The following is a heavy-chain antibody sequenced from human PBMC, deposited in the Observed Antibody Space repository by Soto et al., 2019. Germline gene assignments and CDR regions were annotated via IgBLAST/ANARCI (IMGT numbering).Heavy chain of an antibody. V-gene: IGHV1-69*01. CDR1: RVAFSKFI. Sequence: QAQLEQSGGEVKKPGSSVKVSCKASRVAFSKFIVTWVRQAPGLGPEWVGGIIPIFGTANYAQKFQGRVTITADESTRTSYMEVNNLRSEDTAVYYCAKVRYSSPMGYYYGMDVWGQGTTVTVSS. CDR3: AKVRYSSPMGYYYGMDV. D-gene: IGHD6-19*01. J-gene: IGHJ6*02. CDR2: IIPIFGTA.